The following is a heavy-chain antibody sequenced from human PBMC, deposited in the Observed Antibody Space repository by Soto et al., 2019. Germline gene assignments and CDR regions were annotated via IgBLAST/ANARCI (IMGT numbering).Heavy chain of an antibody. CDR1: GGTFSSYT. D-gene: IGHD2-15*01. CDR3: ARDGSTRYYYYGMDV. Sequence: ASVKVSCKASGGTFSSYTISWVRQAPGQGLEWMGWISAYNGNTNYAQKLQGRVTMTTDTSTSTAYMELRSLRSDDTAVYYCARDGSTRYYYYGMDVWGQGTTVTVSS. CDR2: ISAYNGNT. V-gene: IGHV1-18*01. J-gene: IGHJ6*02.